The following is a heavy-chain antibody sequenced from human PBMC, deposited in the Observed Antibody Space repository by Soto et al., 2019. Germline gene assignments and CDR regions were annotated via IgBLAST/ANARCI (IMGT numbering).Heavy chain of an antibody. V-gene: IGHV3-74*01. CDR1: GFTFSSHW. CDR2: INPDGSTT. J-gene: IGHJ4*02. D-gene: IGHD3-16*01. CDR3: ARGGLYAYYTDI. Sequence: EVQLVESGGGLVQPGGSLRLSCAASGFTFSSHWMHWARQAPGEGLVWVARINPDGSTTNFADSVKGRFTVSRDNAKNTVYLQVNSLRAGDTAVYYCARGGLYAYYTDIWGPGTLVTVSS.